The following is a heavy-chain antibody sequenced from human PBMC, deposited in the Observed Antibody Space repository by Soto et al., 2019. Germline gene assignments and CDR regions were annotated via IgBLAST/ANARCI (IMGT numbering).Heavy chain of an antibody. J-gene: IGHJ4*02. Sequence: QITLKESGPTLVKPTQTLTLTCTFSGFSLITSGECVGWIRQPPGKALQWLALIYWDDDKRYSPSLKSRLTIXKXXSKNQVVLSMTNMDPVDTGTYYCAHMSGSYAPFDYWGQGTLVTVSS. D-gene: IGHD1-26*01. CDR2: IYWDDDK. CDR1: GFSLITSGEC. CDR3: AHMSGSYAPFDY. V-gene: IGHV2-5*02.